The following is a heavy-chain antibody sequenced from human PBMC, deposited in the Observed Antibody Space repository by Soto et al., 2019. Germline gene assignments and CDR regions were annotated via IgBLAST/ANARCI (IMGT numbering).Heavy chain of an antibody. CDR3: AKDRGFGEYLFDS. CDR2: LSYDGHNE. CDR1: GVAFSTYG. V-gene: IGHV3-30*18. J-gene: IGHJ4*02. Sequence: QVQLVESGGAVVQPGTSLRLSCAASGVAFSTYGVHWVRQAPGKGLEWVAILSYDGHNEYYTDSVKGRFTISRDTSRNTLYLQMDRLRADDTAMYYCAKDRGFGEYLFDSSGQGTLVTVSS. D-gene: IGHD3-10*01.